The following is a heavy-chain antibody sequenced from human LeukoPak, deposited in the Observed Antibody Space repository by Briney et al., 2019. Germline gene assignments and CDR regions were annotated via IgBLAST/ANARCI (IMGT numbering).Heavy chain of an antibody. CDR2: IYYSGST. J-gene: IGHJ5*02. CDR1: GGSISSYY. V-gene: IGHV4-59*08. D-gene: IGHD2-2*01. Sequence: SETLSLTCTVSGGSISSYYWSWIRQPPGKGLEWIGYIYYSGSTNYNPSLKSRVTISVDTSKNQFSLKLSSVTAADTAVYYCAGSDIVVVPAASFDHWGQGTLVTVSS. CDR3: AGSDIVVVPAASFDH.